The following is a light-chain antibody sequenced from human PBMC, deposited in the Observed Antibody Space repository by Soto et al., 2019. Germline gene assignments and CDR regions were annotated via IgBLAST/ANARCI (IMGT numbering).Light chain of an antibody. CDR3: QLYGSSPPRYT. CDR1: QSVSSNY. CDR2: AAS. Sequence: EIALTQSPGTLYLSPRERASLSCRASQSVSSNYLAWYQQRRRQAPRLLIYAASARATGIPDRFSGSGSGTDFTLTISRREPEDFAVYFCQLYGSSPPRYTFGQGTKLEIK. V-gene: IGKV3-20*01. J-gene: IGKJ2*01.